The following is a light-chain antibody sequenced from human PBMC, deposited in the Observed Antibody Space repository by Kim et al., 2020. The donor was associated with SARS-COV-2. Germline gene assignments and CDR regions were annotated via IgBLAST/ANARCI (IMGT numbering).Light chain of an antibody. CDR2: GRN. CDR1: SLRSNY. J-gene: IGLJ2*01. CDR3: SFRDNSRNLVL. V-gene: IGLV3-19*01. Sequence: ALGQTAKITFQGDSLRSNYATWYQQKPGQAPVLVSYGRNRRPTGIPDRFSGSSSGSTASLTITGAQAGDEADYFCSFRDNSRNLVLFGGGTQLTVL.